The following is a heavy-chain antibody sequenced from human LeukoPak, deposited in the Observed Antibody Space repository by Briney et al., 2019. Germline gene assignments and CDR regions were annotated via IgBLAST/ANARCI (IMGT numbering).Heavy chain of an antibody. CDR3: ARDLSMYYYYGMDV. Sequence: GGSLRLSCAASGFTFNNPWMRWVRQAPGKGLEWVAVISYDGNNKYYADSVKGRFTTSRDNSKNTLSLQMDSLRAEDTAVYYCARDLSMYYYYGMDVWGQGTTVTVSS. CDR1: GFTFNNPW. J-gene: IGHJ6*02. CDR2: ISYDGNNK. V-gene: IGHV3-30-3*01.